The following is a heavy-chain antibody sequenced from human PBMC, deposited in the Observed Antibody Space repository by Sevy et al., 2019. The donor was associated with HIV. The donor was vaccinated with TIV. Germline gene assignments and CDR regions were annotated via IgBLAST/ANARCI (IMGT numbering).Heavy chain of an antibody. CDR2: ISSSTSYI. V-gene: IGHV3-21*01. J-gene: IGHJ3*02. CDR1: GFTFSSYS. D-gene: IGHD3-22*01. CDR3: ARVSTMISSRGAFDI. Sequence: GESLKISCAASGFTFSSYSMGWVRQAPGKGLEWVSSISSSTSYIYYADSVKGRFTISRDNAKNSLYLQMNSLRAEDTAVYYCARVSTMISSRGAFDIWGQGTMVTVSS.